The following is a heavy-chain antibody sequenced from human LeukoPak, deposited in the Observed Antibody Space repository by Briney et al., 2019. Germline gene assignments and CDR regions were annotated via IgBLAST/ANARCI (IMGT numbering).Heavy chain of an antibody. CDR1: GYTFTGYY. V-gene: IGHV1-8*02. J-gene: IGHJ5*02. D-gene: IGHD3-10*01. CDR3: ARVLAGKAKQRYERSYYNWFDP. CDR2: MNPNSGNT. Sequence: GASVKVSCKASGYTFTGYYMHWVRQATGQGLEWMGWMNPNSGNTGYAQKFQGRVTMTRNTSISTAYMELSSLRSEDTAVYYCARVLAGKAKQRYERSYYNWFDPWGQGTLVTVSS.